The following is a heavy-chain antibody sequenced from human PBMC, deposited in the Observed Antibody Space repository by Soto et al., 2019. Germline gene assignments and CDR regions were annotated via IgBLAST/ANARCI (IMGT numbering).Heavy chain of an antibody. D-gene: IGHD6-13*01. CDR3: ARYIAASGTYYLDF. J-gene: IGHJ4*02. CDR2: IYHSGST. V-gene: IGHV4-4*02. CDR1: GGSISSNNW. Sequence: PSETLSLTCTVSGGSISSNNWWSWVRQPPGKKLEWIGEIYHSGSTKYNPSIKSRVINTVDTSKNQFSLRLSSVTAAYTAVYYCARYIAASGTYYLDFWGQGTLVTVSS.